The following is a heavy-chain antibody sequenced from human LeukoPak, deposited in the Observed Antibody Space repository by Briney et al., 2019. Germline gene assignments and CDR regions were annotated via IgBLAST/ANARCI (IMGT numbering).Heavy chain of an antibody. CDR1: GFTFSSYW. CDR3: ARDVLVRGVIITVIDY. CDR2: IKQDGSEK. Sequence: GGSLRLSCAASGFTFSSYWMSWVRQAPGKGLEWVANIKQDGSEKYYVDSVKGRFTISRDNAKNSLYLQMNSLRAEDTAVYYCARDVLVRGVIITVIDYWGQGTLVTVSS. J-gene: IGHJ4*02. D-gene: IGHD3-10*01. V-gene: IGHV3-7*01.